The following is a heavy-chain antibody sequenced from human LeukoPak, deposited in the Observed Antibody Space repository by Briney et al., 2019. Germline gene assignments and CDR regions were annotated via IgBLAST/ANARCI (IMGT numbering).Heavy chain of an antibody. J-gene: IGHJ4*02. CDR1: GGTFSRYA. D-gene: IGHD3-10*01. Sequence: GASVKVSCKASGGTFSRYAISWVRQAPGQELEWMGRIIPILGIANYAQKFQGRVTITADKSTSTVYMELSSLRSEDTAMYYCATDPDYGSGSYRYFDYWGQGTLVTVSS. CDR3: ATDPDYGSGSYRYFDY. CDR2: IIPILGIA. V-gene: IGHV1-69*04.